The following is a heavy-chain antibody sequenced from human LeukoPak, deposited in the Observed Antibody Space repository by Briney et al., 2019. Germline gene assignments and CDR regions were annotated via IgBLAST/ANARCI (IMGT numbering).Heavy chain of an antibody. CDR1: GGSISSYY. J-gene: IGHJ6*02. CDR3: ARVRQYYCYYGMDV. CDR2: IYYSGST. Sequence: PSETLSLTCTVSGGSISSYYWSWIRQPPGKGLEWIGYIYYSGSTNYNPSLKSRVTISVDTSKNQFSLKLSSVTAADTAVYYCARVRQYYCYYGMDVWGQGTTVTVSS. V-gene: IGHV4-59*01.